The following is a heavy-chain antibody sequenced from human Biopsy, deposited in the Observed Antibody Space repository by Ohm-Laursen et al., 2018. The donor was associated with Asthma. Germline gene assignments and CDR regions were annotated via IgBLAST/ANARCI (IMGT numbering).Heavy chain of an antibody. V-gene: IGHV1-2*06. CDR2: INPNSGGT. D-gene: IGHD6-13*01. J-gene: IGHJ5*02. CDR1: GYTFIGCH. Sequence: DSVQVSCNASGYTFIGCHIHWMRQAPGQGLEWMGRINPNSGGTNYSQKFQGRVTMTRDTSISTAYMEVSRLRSDDTAVYYCARGQKSAGDRWFDPWGQGTLVTVSS. CDR3: ARGQKSAGDRWFDP.